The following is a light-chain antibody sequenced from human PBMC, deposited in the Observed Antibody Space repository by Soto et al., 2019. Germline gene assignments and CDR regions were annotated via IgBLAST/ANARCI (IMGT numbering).Light chain of an antibody. V-gene: IGKV1-5*01. Sequence: DIHLNNTPVTLSATLPVTVTITFRASQSISSWLAWYQQKPGKAPKLLIYDASSLESGVPSRFSGSGSGTEFTLTISSLQPDDFVTYCCQQDNIYPPKFAQGTIVEI. CDR2: DAS. CDR1: QSISSW. CDR3: QQDNIYPPK. J-gene: IGKJ1*01.